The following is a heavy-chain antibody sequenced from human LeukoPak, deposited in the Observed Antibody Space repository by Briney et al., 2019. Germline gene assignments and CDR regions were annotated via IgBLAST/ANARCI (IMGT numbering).Heavy chain of an antibody. J-gene: IGHJ3*02. CDR2: VGGDGRFT. D-gene: IGHD1-26*01. Sequence: AGGSLRLSCATSGFSFSTYVMSWVRQAPGKGLEWVSSVGGDGRFTYHADSVKGRFTVSRDNSKNTIFLQMNSLRVEDTAIYYCAKGSLGDAFDIWGQGTMVTVSS. CDR1: GFSFSTYV. CDR3: AKGSLGDAFDI. V-gene: IGHV3-23*01.